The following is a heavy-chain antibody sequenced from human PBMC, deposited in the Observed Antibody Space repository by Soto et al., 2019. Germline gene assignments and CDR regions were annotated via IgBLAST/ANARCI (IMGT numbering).Heavy chain of an antibody. CDR3: ARARGHDFWSGYYYSHELGAFDI. CDR2: ISSSSSYI. V-gene: IGHV3-21*01. D-gene: IGHD3-3*01. CDR1: GFTFSSYS. J-gene: IGHJ3*02. Sequence: GSLRLSCAASGFTFSSYSTNWVRQAPGKGLEWVSSISSSSSYIYYADSVKGRFTISRDNAKSSLYLQMNSLRAEDTAVYYCARARGHDFWSGYYYSHELGAFDIWGQGTMVTVSS.